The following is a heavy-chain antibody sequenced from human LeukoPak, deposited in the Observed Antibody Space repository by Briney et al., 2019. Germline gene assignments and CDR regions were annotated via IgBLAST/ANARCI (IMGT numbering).Heavy chain of an antibody. CDR2: IYYRGNT. D-gene: IGHD5-18*01. J-gene: IGHJ4*02. CDR3: TRGGYNYDSPPGDPFDY. Sequence: SETLSLTCTVSGVSISSYYWSWIRQPPGKGLEGIGCIYYRGNTNYNPSLKSRVTISVDMSKNQFSLKLSSVTAADTAVYYCTRGGYNYDSPPGDPFDYWGQGTLVTVSS. V-gene: IGHV4-59*01. CDR1: GVSISSYY.